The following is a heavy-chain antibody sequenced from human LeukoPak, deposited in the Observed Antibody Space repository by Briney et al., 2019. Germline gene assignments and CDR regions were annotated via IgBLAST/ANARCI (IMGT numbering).Heavy chain of an antibody. CDR1: GGSFSGYY. D-gene: IGHD3-22*01. CDR3: ARVTSVVVPH. V-gene: IGHV4-34*01. CDR2: INHSGST. Sequence: PSETLSLTCAVYGGSFSGYYWSWIRQPPGKGLEWIGEINHSGSTNYNPSLKSRVTISVGTSKNQFSLKLSSVTAADTAVYYCARVTSVVVPHWGQGTLVTVSS. J-gene: IGHJ4*02.